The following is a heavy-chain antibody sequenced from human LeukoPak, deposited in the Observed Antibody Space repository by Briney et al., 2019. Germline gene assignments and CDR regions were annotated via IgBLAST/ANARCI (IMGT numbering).Heavy chain of an antibody. CDR2: IYYSGST. Sequence: SETLSLTCTVSGGSISSGGYYWSWIRQHSGKGLEWIGYIYYSGSTYYNPSLKSRVTISVDTSKNQFSLKLSSVTAADTAVYYCARDGAYSSSWYSYNWFDPWGQGTLVTVSS. CDR3: ARDGAYSSSWYSYNWFDP. D-gene: IGHD6-13*01. CDR1: GGSISSGGYY. J-gene: IGHJ5*02. V-gene: IGHV4-31*03.